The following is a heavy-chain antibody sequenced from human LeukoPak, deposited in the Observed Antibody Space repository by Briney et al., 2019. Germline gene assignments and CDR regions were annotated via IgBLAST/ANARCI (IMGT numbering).Heavy chain of an antibody. J-gene: IGHJ4*02. CDR1: GGTFSSYA. D-gene: IGHD3-16*02. Sequence: ASVKVSCKASGGTFSSYAISWVRQAPGQGLEWMGRIIPILGIANYAQKFQGSVTITADKSTSTAYMELSSLRSEDTAVYYCAITFGGVIAPYYFDYWGQGTLVTVSS. CDR2: IIPILGIA. CDR3: AITFGGVIAPYYFDY. V-gene: IGHV1-69*04.